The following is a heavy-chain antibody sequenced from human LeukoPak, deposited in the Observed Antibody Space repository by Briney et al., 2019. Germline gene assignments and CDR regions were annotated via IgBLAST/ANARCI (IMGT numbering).Heavy chain of an antibody. CDR3: ARDGGLQSHFDY. J-gene: IGHJ4*02. Sequence: SETLSLTCSVFGDSFNEYYWNWVRQPPAKGLQWIGYIYHNGNSNYNPSLKGRLTISVDTAKNQFSLKLTSVTAADTAVYYCARDGGLQSHFDYWGQGALATVSS. CDR1: GDSFNEYY. D-gene: IGHD5-24*01. V-gene: IGHV4-59*01. CDR2: IYHNGNS.